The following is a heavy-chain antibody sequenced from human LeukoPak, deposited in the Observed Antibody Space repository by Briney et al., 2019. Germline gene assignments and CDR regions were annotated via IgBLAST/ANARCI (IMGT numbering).Heavy chain of an antibody. CDR1: GFTFSSYG. Sequence: GGSLRLSCAASGFTFSSYGMHWVRQAPGKGLEWVAFIRNDGRNKYYADSVKGRFTISRDNSKNTLYLQMNSLRAEDTAVYYCAKGLRKLIVGSTEYYFDYWGQGTLVTVSS. CDR2: IRNDGRNK. V-gene: IGHV3-30*02. J-gene: IGHJ4*02. CDR3: AKGLRKLIVGSTEYYFDY. D-gene: IGHD1-26*01.